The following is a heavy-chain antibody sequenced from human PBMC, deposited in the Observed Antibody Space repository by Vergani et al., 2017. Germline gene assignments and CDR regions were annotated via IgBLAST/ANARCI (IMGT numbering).Heavy chain of an antibody. CDR1: GGTFSSYA. CDR3: AREHVVVVPAATYIDY. J-gene: IGHJ4*02. Sequence: QVQLVQSGAEVKKPGSSVKVSCKASGGTFSSYAISWVRQAPGQGLEWMGGITPIFGTANYAQKFQGRVTITADESTSTAYMELSSLRSEDTAVYYCAREHVVVVPAATYIDYWGQGTLVTVSS. D-gene: IGHD2-2*01. V-gene: IGHV1-69*01. CDR2: ITPIFGTA.